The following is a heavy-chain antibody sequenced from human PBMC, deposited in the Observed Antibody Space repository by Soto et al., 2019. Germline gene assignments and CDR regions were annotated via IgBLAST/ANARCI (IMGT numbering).Heavy chain of an antibody. V-gene: IGHV4-61*01. Sequence: GSAGILSRCSNYGCWIRQLQRKGLEWIGYIYYSGSTNYNPSLKSRVTISVDTSKNQFSLKLSSVTAADTAVYYFVTLRRGSSSGYF. D-gene: IGHD3-10*01. J-gene: IGHJ4*03. CDR1: AGILSRCSNY. CDR3: VTLRRGSSSGYF. CDR2: IYYSGST.